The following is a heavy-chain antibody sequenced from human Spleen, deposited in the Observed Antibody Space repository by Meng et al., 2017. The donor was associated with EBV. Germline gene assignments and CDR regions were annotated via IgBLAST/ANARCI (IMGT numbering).Heavy chain of an antibody. CDR3: ARDVSHLSDYSSSWYAY. CDR2: ISGYNGNT. D-gene: IGHD6-13*01. J-gene: IGHJ4*02. Sequence: QVQLGQAGAEVKKPGASVKVSCKASGYTFSNYGFTWVRQAPGQGLEWMGWISGYNGNTNYAEKVQGRVTMTTDTSTSTAYMELRSLRSDDTAVYYCARDVSHLSDYSSSWYAYWGQGTLVTVSS. V-gene: IGHV1-18*01. CDR1: GYTFSNYG.